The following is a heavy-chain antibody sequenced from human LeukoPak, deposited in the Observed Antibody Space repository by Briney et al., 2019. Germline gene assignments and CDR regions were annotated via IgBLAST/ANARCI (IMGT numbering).Heavy chain of an antibody. V-gene: IGHV1-2*02. Sequence: ASVKVSCKASGYTFTGYYMHWVRQAPGQGLEWMGWINPNSGGTNYAQKFQGRVTMTRDTSISTAYMELSRLRSDDTAVYYCAMERWIQLWSFDYYYGMDVWGQGTTVTVSS. CDR3: AMERWIQLWSFDYYYGMDV. J-gene: IGHJ6*02. CDR2: INPNSGGT. D-gene: IGHD5-18*01. CDR1: GYTFTGYY.